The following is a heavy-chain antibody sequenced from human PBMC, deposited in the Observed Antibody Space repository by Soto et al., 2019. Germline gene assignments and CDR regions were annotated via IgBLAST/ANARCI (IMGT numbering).Heavy chain of an antibody. CDR2: ISPSTSHI. D-gene: IGHD2-21*02. J-gene: IGHJ6*02. V-gene: IGHV3-21*01. Sequence: EVHLVESGGGLVKPGGSLRLSCAVSGLTFSTSSMNWVRQAPGKGLEWVSSISPSTSHIYYADSVKGRFTLSRDNAKNSLFLQMNSLRAEDTAVYYCSVCGGGACHQNYGMDVWGQGTTVTVSS. CDR3: SVCGGGACHQNYGMDV. CDR1: GLTFSTSS.